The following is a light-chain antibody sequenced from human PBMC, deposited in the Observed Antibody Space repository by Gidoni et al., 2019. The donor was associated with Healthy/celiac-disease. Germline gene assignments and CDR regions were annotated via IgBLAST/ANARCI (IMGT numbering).Light chain of an antibody. CDR2: AAS. CDR1: QSISSF. Sequence: DIQMTMSPSSLSASVGDRVTITCRASQSISSFLNWYQQKPGKAPKLLIYAASSLQSGVPSRFSGSGSGTDFTLTISSLQPEDFAIYHCQQSYSTPRTFXQXTKLEIK. V-gene: IGKV1-39*01. CDR3: QQSYSTPRT. J-gene: IGKJ2*01.